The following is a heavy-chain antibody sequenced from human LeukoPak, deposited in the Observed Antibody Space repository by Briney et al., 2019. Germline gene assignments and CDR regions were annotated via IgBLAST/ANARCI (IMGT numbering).Heavy chain of an antibody. V-gene: IGHV4-34*01. CDR2: INHSGST. D-gene: IGHD6-13*01. CDR1: GGSFSGYY. J-gene: IGHJ4*02. CDR3: ARLNRTYSGSWFFDY. Sequence: PSETLSLTCAVYGGSFSGYYWSWIRQPPGKGLEWIGEINHSGSTNYNPSLKSRVTISVDTSKNQFSLKLSSVTAADTAVYYCARLNRTYSGSWFFDYWGQGTLVTVSS.